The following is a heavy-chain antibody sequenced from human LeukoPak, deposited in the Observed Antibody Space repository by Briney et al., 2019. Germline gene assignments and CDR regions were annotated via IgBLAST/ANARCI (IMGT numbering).Heavy chain of an antibody. D-gene: IGHD3-10*01. CDR1: GFRFSDNY. CDR3: AAMSLWFGELEGRDGLDV. Sequence: PGGSLRLSCAASGFRFSDNYMSWIRQAPGKGLEWVSYISNTGNTKYYADSVKGRFTISRDNAKNSLYLQMNSLTAEDTAVYYCAAMSLWFGELEGRDGLDVWGQGTAVIVSS. CDR2: ISNTGNTK. V-gene: IGHV3-11*01. J-gene: IGHJ6*02.